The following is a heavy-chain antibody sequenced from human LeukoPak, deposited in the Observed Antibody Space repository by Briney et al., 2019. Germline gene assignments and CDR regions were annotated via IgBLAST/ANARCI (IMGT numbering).Heavy chain of an antibody. CDR2: IWYDGSNK. CDR1: GFTFSSYG. V-gene: IGHV3-33*06. D-gene: IGHD3-3*01. J-gene: IGHJ3*02. CDR3: AKDQDREFYDFWSGLSAFDI. Sequence: PGGSLRLSCAASGFTFSSYGMHWVRQAPGKGLEWVAVIWYDGSNKYYADSVKGRFTISRDNSKNTLYLQMNSLRAEDTAVYYCAKDQDREFYDFWSGLSAFDIWGQGTMVTVSS.